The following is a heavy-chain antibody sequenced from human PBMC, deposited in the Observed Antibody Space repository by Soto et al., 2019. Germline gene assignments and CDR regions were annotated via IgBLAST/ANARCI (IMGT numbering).Heavy chain of an antibody. J-gene: IGHJ6*02. CDR1: GFRFSEYW. V-gene: IGHV3-7*01. CDR2: IKQEGSEK. CDR3: IEGGGVAV. Sequence: EVQLVESGGGLVQPGESLRLSCAASGFRFSEYWMTWVRQGPGKGLEWVANIKQEGSEKYYLDSVKGRFTISRDNAMKSVCLQMNSVSAGERAGYYCIEGGGVAVWGQWTAVTVSS. D-gene: IGHD3-10*01.